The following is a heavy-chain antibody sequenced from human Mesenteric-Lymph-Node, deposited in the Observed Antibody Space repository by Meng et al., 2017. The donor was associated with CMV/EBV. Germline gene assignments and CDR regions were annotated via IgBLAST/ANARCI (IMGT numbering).Heavy chain of an antibody. V-gene: IGHV4-31*03. J-gene: IGHJ6*02. D-gene: IGHD1-1*01. CDR3: ARDLGAYTKGFGMDV. CDR2: IYYSGST. CDR1: GGSISSGGYY. Sequence: SETLSLTCTVSGGSISSGGYYWSWIRQHPGKGLEWIGNIYYSGSTNYNPSLKSRVTISLDTSKNQFSLSLGSVTAADTAVYYCARDLGAYTKGFGMDVWGQGTTVTVSS.